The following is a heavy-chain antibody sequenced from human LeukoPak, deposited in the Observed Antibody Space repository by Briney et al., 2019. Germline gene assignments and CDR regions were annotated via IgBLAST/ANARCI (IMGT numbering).Heavy chain of an antibody. Sequence: PGGSLRLSCAASGFTFSSYAMSWVRQAPGKGLEWVSAISGSGGSTYYADSVKGRFTISRDNAKNTLYLQLNSLRAEDTAVYYCAKGEYYDDSSGYPEYWGQGTLVTVSS. D-gene: IGHD3-22*01. J-gene: IGHJ4*02. CDR3: AKGEYYDDSSGYPEY. CDR2: ISGSGGST. V-gene: IGHV3-23*01. CDR1: GFTFSSYA.